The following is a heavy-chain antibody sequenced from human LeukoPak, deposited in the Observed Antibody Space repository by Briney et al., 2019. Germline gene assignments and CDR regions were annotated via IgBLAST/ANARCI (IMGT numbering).Heavy chain of an antibody. J-gene: IGHJ4*02. CDR3: ARGADRNRAFDY. CDR2: VSSSSSYI. Sequence: GGSLRLSCAASGFTFSSYSMNWVRQAPGKGLEWVSSVSSSSSYIYYADSVKGRFTISRDNAKSSLYLQMNSLRAEDTAVYYCARGADRNRAFDYWGQGTLVTVSS. V-gene: IGHV3-21*01. CDR1: GFTFSSYS. D-gene: IGHD1-14*01.